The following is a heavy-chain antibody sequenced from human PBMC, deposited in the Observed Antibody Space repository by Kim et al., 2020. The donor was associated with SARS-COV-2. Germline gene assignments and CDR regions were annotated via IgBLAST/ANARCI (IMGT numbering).Heavy chain of an antibody. J-gene: IGHJ3*02. Sequence: GGSLRLSCAASGFPFSSYAMHWVRQAPGKGLEWVAVISYDGSTKYYADSAKGRFTISRDNSKNTLHVQMNSLRVEDTAVYYCARGAPEDFYDTSGYSTDALDIWGQGTMVTVSS. CDR2: ISYDGSTK. V-gene: IGHV3-30*04. D-gene: IGHD3-22*01. CDR3: ARGAPEDFYDTSGYSTDALDI. CDR1: GFPFSSYA.